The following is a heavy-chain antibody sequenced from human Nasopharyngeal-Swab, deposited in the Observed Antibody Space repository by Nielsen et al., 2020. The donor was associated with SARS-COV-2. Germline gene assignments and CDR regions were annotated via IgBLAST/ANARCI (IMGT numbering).Heavy chain of an antibody. CDR2: IKSKTDGGPT. D-gene: IGHD3-16*02. CDR1: GFTFSNAW. CDR3: TTDDVMITFGGVIVMDY. V-gene: IGHV3-15*01. Sequence: GESLTISCAASGFTFSNAWMSWVRQAPGKGLEWVGRIKSKTDGGPTDYAAPVKGRFTIPRDDSKNTLYLQMNSLKTEDTAVYYCTTDDVMITFGGVIVMDYWGQGTLVTVSS. J-gene: IGHJ4*02.